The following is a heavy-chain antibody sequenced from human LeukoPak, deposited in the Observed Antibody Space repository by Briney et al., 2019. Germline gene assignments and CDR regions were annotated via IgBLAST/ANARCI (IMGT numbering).Heavy chain of an antibody. J-gene: IGHJ4*02. CDR2: IRYDGSNK. CDR3: ATDLDTSTWYKTFDY. V-gene: IGHV3-30*02. D-gene: IGHD6-13*01. Sequence: GGSLRHTCAASGSTFSNYGMHWVRQAPVKGLEWVAFIRYDGSNKYYVNSVEGRFIISRDNSKNTLYLQMNSLRAEDTAVYYCATDLDTSTWYKTFDYWGQGTMVTVSS. CDR1: GSTFSNYG.